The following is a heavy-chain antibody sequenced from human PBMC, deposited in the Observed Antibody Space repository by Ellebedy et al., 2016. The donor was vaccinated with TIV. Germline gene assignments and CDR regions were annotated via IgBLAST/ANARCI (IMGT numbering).Heavy chain of an antibody. D-gene: IGHD3-10*01. CDR2: IYQTGYT. CDR1: GFTFSSYA. CDR3: ARPSRDYCSGTHFDP. Sequence: ESLKISXAASGFTFSSYAMTWVRQPPGKGLEWIGSIYQTGYTQYSPSLKSRVTISVDTSNNEFSLSLSSVTGADTAVYYCARPSRDYCSGTHFDPWGPGTLVIVSS. V-gene: IGHV4-38-2*01. J-gene: IGHJ5*02.